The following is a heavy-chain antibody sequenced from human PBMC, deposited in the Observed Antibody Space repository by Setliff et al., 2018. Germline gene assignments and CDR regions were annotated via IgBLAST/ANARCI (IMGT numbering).Heavy chain of an antibody. CDR1: GDTFSTYT. CDR3: ARMGPSNWGIRGYKRPDH. D-gene: IGHD1-1*01. J-gene: IGHJ5*02. V-gene: IGHV1-69*06. Sequence: SVTVSCTASGDTFSTYTLSWVRQAPGQGLEWMGGIIPLSETVKYAQKFQGRVTITADKSTSTGYMELSSLRSEDTAMYYCARMGPSNWGIRGYKRPDHWGQGTLVTVSS. CDR2: IIPLSETV.